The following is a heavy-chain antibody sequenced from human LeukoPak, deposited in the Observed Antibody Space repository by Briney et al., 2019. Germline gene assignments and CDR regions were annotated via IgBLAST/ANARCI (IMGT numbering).Heavy chain of an antibody. V-gene: IGHV1-18*01. Sequence: GASVKVSCKASGGTFSSYAISWVRQAPGQGLEWMGWISAYNGNTNYAQKLQGRVTMTTDTSTSTAYMEMRSLRSDDTAVYYCARVRRGASGSYYNPVDNWGQGTLVTVSS. CDR1: GGTFSSYA. J-gene: IGHJ4*02. D-gene: IGHD3-10*01. CDR2: ISAYNGNT. CDR3: ARVRRGASGSYYNPVDN.